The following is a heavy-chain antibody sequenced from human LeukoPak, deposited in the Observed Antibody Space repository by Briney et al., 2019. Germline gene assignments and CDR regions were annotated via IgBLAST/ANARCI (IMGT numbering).Heavy chain of an antibody. J-gene: IGHJ5*02. V-gene: IGHV1-69*05. Sequence: ASVKVSCKASGGTFSSYAISWVRQAPGQGLEWMGGIIPIFCTANHLQQFQDRSTITTDESTRTAYMALSSLRSQQPAGYFCARAQEPYCSGTSCPKSWFDPWGRGTVVSVSS. CDR2: IIPIFCTA. CDR3: ARAQEPYCSGTSCPKSWFDP. CDR1: GGTFSSYA. D-gene: IGHD2-2*01.